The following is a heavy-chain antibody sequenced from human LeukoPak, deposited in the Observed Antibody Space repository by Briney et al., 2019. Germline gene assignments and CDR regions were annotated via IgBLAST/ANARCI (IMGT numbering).Heavy chain of an antibody. Sequence: PGGSLRLSCAASGFIFSNYVMSWVRQAPGKGLEWVSGIGASGGTTYYVDSVKGRFTISRDNSNNTLYLQMNSLRAEDTAVYYCAKDVTTVTTPSRYWGQGTLVTVSS. CDR1: GFIFSNYV. V-gene: IGHV3-23*01. J-gene: IGHJ4*02. CDR2: IGASGGTT. D-gene: IGHD4-17*01. CDR3: AKDVTTVTTPSRY.